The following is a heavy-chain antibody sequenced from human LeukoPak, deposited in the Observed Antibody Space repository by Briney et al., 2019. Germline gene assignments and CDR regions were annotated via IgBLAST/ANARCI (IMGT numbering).Heavy chain of an antibody. D-gene: IGHD4-23*01. Sequence: GGSLRLSCAASGFSFSSYWMSWIRQAPGKGLKWVANIKQDGIEKYYVDSVKGRFTISRDNAKNSLYLQMNSLRAEDTAVYYCRWYIGSNYYNMDVWGQGTTVTVSS. CDR2: IKQDGIEK. V-gene: IGHV3-7*01. CDR3: RWYIGSNYYNMDV. J-gene: IGHJ6*02. CDR1: GFSFSSYW.